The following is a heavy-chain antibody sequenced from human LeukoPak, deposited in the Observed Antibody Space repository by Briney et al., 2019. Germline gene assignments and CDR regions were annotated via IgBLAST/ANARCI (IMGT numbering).Heavy chain of an antibody. Sequence: LETLSLTCTVSGGSISSYYWSWIRQPAGKGLEWIGRIYTSGSTNYNPSLKSRVTMSVDTSKNQFSLKLSSVIAADTAVYYCARDGINDILTGYSYYYGMDVWGQGTTVTVSS. D-gene: IGHD3-9*01. V-gene: IGHV4-4*07. J-gene: IGHJ6*02. CDR3: ARDGINDILTGYSYYYGMDV. CDR1: GGSISSYY. CDR2: IYTSGST.